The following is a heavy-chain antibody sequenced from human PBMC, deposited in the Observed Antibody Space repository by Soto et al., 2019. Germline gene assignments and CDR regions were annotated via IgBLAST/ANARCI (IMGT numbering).Heavy chain of an antibody. D-gene: IGHD6-19*01. CDR1: GDSVSSNTAA. J-gene: IGHJ6*02. Sequence: SQTLSLTCAISGDSVSSNTAAWYWIRQSPSRGLEWLGRTYYRSKWYNDYAVSVKSRITMKSDTSKNQVSLQLNPVTPEDTAVYYSAREPNLDSGGYYYYAMDVWGQGTTVTVSS. CDR3: AREPNLDSGGYYYYAMDV. V-gene: IGHV6-1*01. CDR2: TYYRSKWYN.